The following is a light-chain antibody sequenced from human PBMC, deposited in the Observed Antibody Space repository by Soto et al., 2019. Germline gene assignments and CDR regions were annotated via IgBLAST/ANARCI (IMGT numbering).Light chain of an antibody. Sequence: DTQMTQSPSTLCASGGGRVSVACRASHSISYWLAWYQQKPGKAPNLLIYKASSLESGVPSRFSGSGSGTEFTLTISSLQPDDFATYYCQQYNSYSRTFGQGTKV. V-gene: IGKV1-5*03. J-gene: IGKJ1*01. CDR3: QQYNSYSRT. CDR1: HSISYW. CDR2: KAS.